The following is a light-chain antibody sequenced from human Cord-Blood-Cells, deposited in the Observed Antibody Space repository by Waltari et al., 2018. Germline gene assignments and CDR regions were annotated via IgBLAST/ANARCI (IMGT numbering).Light chain of an antibody. CDR2: WAS. CDR3: QQYYSTPPT. J-gene: IGKJ4*01. CDR1: QSVLYSSNNKNY. Sequence: DIVMTQSPDSLAVSLGERATINCKSSQSVLYSSNNKNYLAWYQQKPGQHPKLLIYWASTRESGVPDRFSGSGSGTEFTLTIIRLQAEDVAVYYCQQYYSTPPTFGGGTKVEIK. V-gene: IGKV4-1*01.